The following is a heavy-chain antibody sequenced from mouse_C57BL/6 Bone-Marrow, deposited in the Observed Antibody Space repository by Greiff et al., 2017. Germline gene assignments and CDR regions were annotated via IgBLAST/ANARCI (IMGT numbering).Heavy chain of an antibody. CDR2: IYPRSGNT. CDR1: GYTFTSYG. Sequence: QVQLKQSGAELARPGASVKLSCKASGYTFTSYGISWVKQRTGQGLEWIGEIYPRSGNTYYNEKFKGKATLTADKSSSTAYIELRSLTSEDSSVYFCARWVYGNYWYFDVWGTGTTVTVSS. CDR3: ARWVYGNYWYFDV. D-gene: IGHD2-1*01. J-gene: IGHJ1*03. V-gene: IGHV1-81*01.